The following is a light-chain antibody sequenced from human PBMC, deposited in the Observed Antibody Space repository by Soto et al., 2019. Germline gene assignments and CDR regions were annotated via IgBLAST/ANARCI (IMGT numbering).Light chain of an antibody. CDR1: QGISTS. J-gene: IGKJ5*01. Sequence: DIQLTQSPSFLSASVGDRVTITCRASQGISTSLGWYQQKPGKAPQLLIYAASTLQSGVPSRISGSGSGTEFSLTISSLQPEDFATYYCQQLSSYPVTFGQGTRLEIK. CDR3: QQLSSYPVT. CDR2: AAS. V-gene: IGKV1-9*01.